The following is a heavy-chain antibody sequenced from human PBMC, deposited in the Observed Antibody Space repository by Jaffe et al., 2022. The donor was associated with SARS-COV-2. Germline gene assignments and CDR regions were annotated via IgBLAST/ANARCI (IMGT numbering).Heavy chain of an antibody. Sequence: QVQLVESGGGVVQPGRSLRLSCAASGFTFSSYGMHWVRQAPGKGLEWVAVIWYDGSNKYYADSVKGRFTISRDNSKNTLYLQMNSLRAEDTAVYYCARDSENYGSGSPYFDYYYYYGMDVWGQGTTVTVSS. CDR1: GFTFSSYG. D-gene: IGHD3-10*01. V-gene: IGHV3-33*01. CDR2: IWYDGSNK. J-gene: IGHJ6*02. CDR3: ARDSENYGSGSPYFDYYYYYGMDV.